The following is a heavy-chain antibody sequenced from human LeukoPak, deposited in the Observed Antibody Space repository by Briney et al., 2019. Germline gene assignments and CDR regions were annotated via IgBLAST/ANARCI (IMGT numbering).Heavy chain of an antibody. CDR1: GGSISSYY. CDR3: ARDLGYYYDSSGYSLGGAFDI. J-gene: IGHJ3*02. Sequence: SETLSLTCTVSGGSISSYYWSWIRQPPGKGLEWIGYIYYSGTTNYNPSLKSRVTISVDTSKNQFSLKLSSVTAADTAVYYCARDLGYYYDSSGYSLGGAFDIWGQGTMVTVSS. CDR2: IYYSGTT. D-gene: IGHD3-22*01. V-gene: IGHV4-59*12.